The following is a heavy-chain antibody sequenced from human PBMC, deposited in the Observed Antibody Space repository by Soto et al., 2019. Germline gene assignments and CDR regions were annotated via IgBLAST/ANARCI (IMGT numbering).Heavy chain of an antibody. CDR2: ISGSGAST. CDR3: AKDSPYRDKAVGY. Sequence: GGSLRLSCAASGFTFSTYAMTWVRQAPGKGMEWVSAISGSGASTFYADSVKGRFTISRDNSRNTLYLQMNSLRAEDTAVYYCAKDSPYRDKAVGYWGQGTLVTVSS. CDR1: GFTFSTYA. D-gene: IGHD4-17*01. V-gene: IGHV3-23*01. J-gene: IGHJ4*02.